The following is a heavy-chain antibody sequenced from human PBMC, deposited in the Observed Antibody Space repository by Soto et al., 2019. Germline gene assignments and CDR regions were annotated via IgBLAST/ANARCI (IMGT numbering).Heavy chain of an antibody. CDR3: APGRCRESCWGGDCYYFAV. V-gene: IGHV2-5*02. J-gene: IGHJ4*02. Sequence: QITLKESGPTLVKPTQTLKLTCTFSGFSFSDGAVGVGWFRQSPGKAPEWLAIYYWDEDEWHSPSLRTRLSFSDKATRSQVVLSMVDMDPQDTATYFCAPGRCRESCWGGDCYYFAVWGQGLQVAASP. CDR2: YYWDEDE. CDR1: GFSFSDGAVG. D-gene: IGHD2-21*01.